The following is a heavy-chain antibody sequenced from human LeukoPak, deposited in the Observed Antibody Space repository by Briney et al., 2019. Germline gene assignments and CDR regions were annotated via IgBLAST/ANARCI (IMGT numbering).Heavy chain of an antibody. J-gene: IGHJ6*02. CDR1: GGSISSYY. CDR2: IYYSGST. Sequence: SETLSLTCTVSGGSISSYYWSWIRQPPGKGLEWIGYIYYSGSTNYSPSLKSRVTISVDTSKNQFSLKLSSVTAADTAVYYCARHSSGYYYYGMDVWGQGTTVTVSS. V-gene: IGHV4-59*08. D-gene: IGHD6-19*01. CDR3: ARHSSGYYYYGMDV.